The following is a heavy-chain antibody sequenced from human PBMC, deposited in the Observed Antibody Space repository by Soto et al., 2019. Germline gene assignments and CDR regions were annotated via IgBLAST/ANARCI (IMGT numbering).Heavy chain of an antibody. J-gene: IGHJ6*02. CDR3: ARANWNYVHSMDV. D-gene: IGHD1-7*01. Sequence: ASVKVSCKASGYTFTGYYMHWVRQAPGQGLEWLGWINPNSGGTNYAQKFRGWVTMTRDTSISTAYMELSRLRSDDTAVYYCARANWNYVHSMDVWGQGTTVTVSS. CDR1: GYTFTGYY. V-gene: IGHV1-2*04. CDR2: INPNSGGT.